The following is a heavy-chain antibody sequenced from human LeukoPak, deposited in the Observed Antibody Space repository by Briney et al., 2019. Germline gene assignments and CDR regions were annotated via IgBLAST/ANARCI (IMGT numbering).Heavy chain of an antibody. CDR2: IDYSGST. D-gene: IGHD5-24*01. J-gene: IGHJ4*02. V-gene: IGHV4-31*11. CDR1: GGSFSGYY. Sequence: SETLSLTCAVYGGSFSGYYWSRIRQHPGKGLEYIAYIDYSGSTYYNPSLQSRVTISVDTSKNQFSLKLSSVTAADTAVYYCARAHFRRDGYNHFDYWGQGTLVTVSS. CDR3: ARAHFRRDGYNHFDY.